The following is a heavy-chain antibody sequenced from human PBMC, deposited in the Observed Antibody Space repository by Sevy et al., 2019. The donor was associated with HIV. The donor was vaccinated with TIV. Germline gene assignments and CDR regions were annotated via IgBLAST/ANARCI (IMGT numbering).Heavy chain of an antibody. Sequence: GGSLRLSCAASGFTFSNYAMSWVRQAPGKGLEWLSTISGSGRNTYYPDSVRGRFTISRDNSMNTLYAQMNSLRAEDTAVYYSAKNLFYDSSGYSGLDYWGQGTLVTVSS. CDR3: AKNLFYDSSGYSGLDY. V-gene: IGHV3-23*01. CDR1: GFTFSNYA. J-gene: IGHJ4*02. D-gene: IGHD3-22*01. CDR2: ISGSGRNT.